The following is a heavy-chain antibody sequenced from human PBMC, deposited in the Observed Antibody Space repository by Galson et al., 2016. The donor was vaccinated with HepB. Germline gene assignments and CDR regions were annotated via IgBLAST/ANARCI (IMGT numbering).Heavy chain of an antibody. D-gene: IGHD4-11*01. CDR1: GYSFTSYS. CDR2: IKVYNGNT. V-gene: IGHV1-18*01. CDR3: ARDRFEDSHFPFFYFRY. Sequence: SVKVSCKASGYSFTSYSINWVRQAPGQGLEWMGWIKVYNGNTNYAEKVQDKVTVTTDTSTTTAYMELRSLRSDDTAVYYCARDRFEDSHFPFFYFRYWGQGTLVTVSS. J-gene: IGHJ4*02.